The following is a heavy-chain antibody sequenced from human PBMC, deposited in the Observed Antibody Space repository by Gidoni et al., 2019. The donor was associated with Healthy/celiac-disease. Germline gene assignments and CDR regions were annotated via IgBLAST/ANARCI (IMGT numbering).Heavy chain of an antibody. D-gene: IGHD4-17*01. V-gene: IGHV4-59*08. CDR2: IYYSGST. CDR1: GGSISSYY. CDR3: ARTTVTTHYFDY. J-gene: IGHJ4*02. Sequence: QVQLQESGPGLVKPSETLSLTCTVSGGSISSYYWSWIRQPPGKGLEWIGYIYYSGSTNYNPSLKSRVTISVDTSKNQFSLKLSSVTAADTAVYYCARTTVTTHYFDYWGQGTLVTVSS.